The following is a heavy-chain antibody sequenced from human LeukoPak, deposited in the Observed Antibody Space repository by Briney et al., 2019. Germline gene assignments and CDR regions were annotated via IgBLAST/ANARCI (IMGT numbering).Heavy chain of an antibody. CDR2: ITGYCEST. CDR1: GFTFSNYA. V-gene: IGHV3-23*01. D-gene: IGHD3-22*01. Sequence: GGSLRLSCAASGFTFSNYAMSWVRQAPGKGLEWVSIITGYCESTYYADSVKGRFTISRDNSQNTLYLQMNSLRVEDTAIYYCAKYRSGYLYYFDSWGRGTLVTVSS. J-gene: IGHJ4*02. CDR3: AKYRSGYLYYFDS.